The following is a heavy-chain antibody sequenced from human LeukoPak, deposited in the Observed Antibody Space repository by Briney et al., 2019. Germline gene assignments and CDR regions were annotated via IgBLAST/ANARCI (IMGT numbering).Heavy chain of an antibody. V-gene: IGHV3-21*01. D-gene: IGHD3-22*01. Sequence: PGGSLRLSCAASGFTFSSYSMNWVRQAPGKGLEWVSSISSSSSYIYYADSVKGRFTISTDNAKNSLYLQMNSLRAEDTAVYYCARDLWVFYDSSGYYPIGGWGQGTLVTVSS. CDR3: ARDLWVFYDSSGYYPIGG. CDR2: ISSSSSYI. J-gene: IGHJ4*02. CDR1: GFTFSSYS.